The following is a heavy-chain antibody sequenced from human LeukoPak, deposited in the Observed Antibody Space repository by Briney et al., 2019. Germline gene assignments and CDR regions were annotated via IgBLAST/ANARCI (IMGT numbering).Heavy chain of an antibody. CDR2: IYPDDSGA. CDR3: GRHGSMVATSLIEF. V-gene: IGHV5-51*01. Sequence: GESLKISCKGFGYNFATYWIGWVRQMPGKGLEWMGVIYPDDSGARYSPSFRGQVTISADKSISTAYLQWSTLEASDTAIYYCGRHGSMVATSLIEFWGQGTLVTVSS. D-gene: IGHD5-12*01. CDR1: GYNFATYW. J-gene: IGHJ4*02.